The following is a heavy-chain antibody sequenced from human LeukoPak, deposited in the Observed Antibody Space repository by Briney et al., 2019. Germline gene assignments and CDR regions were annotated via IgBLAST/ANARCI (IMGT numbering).Heavy chain of an antibody. V-gene: IGHV4-38-2*01. CDR3: ARATIFGVVNLPWFDP. CDR1: GYSISSGYY. D-gene: IGHD3-3*01. J-gene: IGHJ5*02. CDR2: IYHSGST. Sequence: PSETLSLTCAVSGYSISSGYYWGWIRQPPGKGLEWIGCIYHSGSTYYNPSLKSRVTISVDTSKNQFSLKLSSVTAADTAVYYCARATIFGVVNLPWFDPWGQGTLVTVSS.